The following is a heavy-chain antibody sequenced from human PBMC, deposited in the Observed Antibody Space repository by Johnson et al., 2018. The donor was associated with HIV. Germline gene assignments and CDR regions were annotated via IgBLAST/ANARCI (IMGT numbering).Heavy chain of an antibody. J-gene: IGHJ3*01. CDR3: ATDYNFWSGRPDSFDV. CDR2: ISYDGSNK. Sequence: QVQLVESGGGVVQPGRSLRLSCAASGFTFSSYAMHWVRQAPGKGLEWVAVISYDGSNKYYADSVKGRFTISRDNPKNTLYLQMDSLRAEDSAVYYCATDYNFWSGRPDSFDVWGQGTMVTVSS. D-gene: IGHD3-3*01. V-gene: IGHV3-30*14. CDR1: GFTFSSYA.